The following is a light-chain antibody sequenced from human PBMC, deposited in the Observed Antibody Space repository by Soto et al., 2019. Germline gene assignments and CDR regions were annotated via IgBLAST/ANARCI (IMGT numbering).Light chain of an antibody. CDR2: KNN. V-gene: IGLV1-47*01. CDR3: AAWDDSLSGYV. Sequence: QSVLTQPASASGTPGQRVTISCSGSISNIGSNYVYWYQQLPGTAPKLLIYKNNQRPSGVADRFFGSKSGTSASLAISGVRSEDEADYYCAAWDDSLSGYVFGAGTKV. CDR1: ISNIGSNY. J-gene: IGLJ1*01.